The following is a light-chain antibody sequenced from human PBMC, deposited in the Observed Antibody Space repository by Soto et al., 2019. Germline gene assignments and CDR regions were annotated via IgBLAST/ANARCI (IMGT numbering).Light chain of an antibody. J-gene: IGKJ2*01. CDR1: QSIITY. V-gene: IGKV1-39*01. CDR3: QQSYSAPRYT. CDR2: GAS. Sequence: DIQMTQSPSSLSASVGDRVTITCRASQSIITYLNWYQQKPWKAPKLLIYGASILQSGVPSRFSGTRSVKDFTLTISSLQPENFATNSCQQSYSAPRYTFSLGTKLDTK.